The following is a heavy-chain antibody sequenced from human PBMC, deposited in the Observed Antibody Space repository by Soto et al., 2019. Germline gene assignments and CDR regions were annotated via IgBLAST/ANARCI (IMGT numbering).Heavy chain of an antibody. CDR1: GYSFTSYW. V-gene: IGHV5-51*01. D-gene: IGHD6-19*01. Sequence: EVQLVQSGAEVKKPGESLKISCKGSGYSFTSYWIGWVRQMPGKGLECMGIIYPGDSDTRYSPSFQGQVTISADKSICPAHXPXSXXKASDPAMYYCASTYSRGRKTEHLVSAKTTTPWGYWGQGTLVTVSS. CDR3: ASTYSRGRKTEHLVSAKTTTPWGY. J-gene: IGHJ4*02. CDR2: IYPGDSDT.